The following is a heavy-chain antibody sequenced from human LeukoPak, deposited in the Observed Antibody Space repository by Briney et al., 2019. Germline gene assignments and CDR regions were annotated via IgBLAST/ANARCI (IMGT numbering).Heavy chain of an antibody. CDR3: ARSSVSGTSSGGY. CDR2: IYYTGTT. J-gene: IGHJ4*02. D-gene: IGHD3-10*01. Sequence: SQTLSLTCTVSGGSISSGAYYWSWIRQHPGKGLEWIGYIYYTGTTYSNPSLKGRVTISADTSKNQFSLKVTSVTAADTAVYYCARSSVSGTSSGGYWGQGILVTVSS. CDR1: GGSISSGAYY. V-gene: IGHV4-30-4*08.